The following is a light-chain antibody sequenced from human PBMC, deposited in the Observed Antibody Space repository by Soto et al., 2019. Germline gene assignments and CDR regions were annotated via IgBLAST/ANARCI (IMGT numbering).Light chain of an antibody. Sequence: EIVLTQSPGTLSLSPGERATLSCRASQSVSSSYLAWYQQKPGQAPRLLIYGASGRATGIPDRFSGSGSGTDFTLTISRLEAEDFSMYYCKPYGSSPMYTFGQGTKLEIK. V-gene: IGKV3-20*01. CDR3: KPYGSSPMYT. J-gene: IGKJ2*01. CDR2: GAS. CDR1: QSVSSSY.